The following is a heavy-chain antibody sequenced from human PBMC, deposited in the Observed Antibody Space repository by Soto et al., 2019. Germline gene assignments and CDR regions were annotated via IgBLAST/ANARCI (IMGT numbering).Heavy chain of an antibody. CDR1: GGSISSYY. Sequence: SETLSLTCTVSGGSISSYYWSWIRQPPGKGLEWIGYIYYSGSTNYNPSLKSRVTISVDTSKNQFSLKLTSVTAADTAVYYCARDRSYYDSSGYRGRWFDPWGQGTLVTVSS. CDR3: ARDRSYYDSSGYRGRWFDP. D-gene: IGHD3-22*01. CDR2: IYYSGST. J-gene: IGHJ5*02. V-gene: IGHV4-59*12.